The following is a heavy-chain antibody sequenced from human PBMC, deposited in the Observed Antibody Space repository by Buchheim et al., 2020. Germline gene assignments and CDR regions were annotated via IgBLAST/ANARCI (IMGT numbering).Heavy chain of an antibody. CDR2: IRYDGNNK. Sequence: QVQLVESGGGVVPPGRSLRLSCAASGFTFISYGMHWVRQAPGKGLEWVAFIRYDGNNKYYADSVKGRFTISRDNAKNTLYLQMNSLRTEDTAVYYCANAYYYDSSGYYGDYYYGMDVWGQGTT. CDR1: GFTFISYG. V-gene: IGHV3-30*02. J-gene: IGHJ6*02. CDR3: ANAYYYDSSGYYGDYYYGMDV. D-gene: IGHD3-22*01.